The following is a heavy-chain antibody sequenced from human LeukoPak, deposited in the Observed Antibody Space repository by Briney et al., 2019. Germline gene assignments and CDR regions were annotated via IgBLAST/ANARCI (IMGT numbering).Heavy chain of an antibody. J-gene: IGHJ3*01. CDR1: AGTFSSYA. Sequence: GASVKVSCNASAGTFSSYAISWVRQAPGQGLEWMGWINPNSGGTNYAQKFQGRVTMTRDTSISTAYMELSRLRSDDTAAYNCSRDLARSVLLHAPDAFDGWGEGTMVTV. CDR2: INPNSGGT. V-gene: IGHV1-2*02. CDR3: SRDLARSVLLHAPDAFDG. D-gene: IGHD3-3*01.